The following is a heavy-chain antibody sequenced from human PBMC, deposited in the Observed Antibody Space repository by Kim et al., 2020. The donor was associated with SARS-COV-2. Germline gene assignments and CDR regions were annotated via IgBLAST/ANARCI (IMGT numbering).Heavy chain of an antibody. J-gene: IGHJ4*02. V-gene: IGHV3-30-3*01. D-gene: IGHD3-22*01. CDR1: GFTFSSYA. Sequence: GGSLRLSCAASGFTFSSYAMHWVRQAPGKGLEWVAVISYDGSNKYYADSVKGRFTISRDNSKNTLYLQMNSLRAEDTAVYYCARERYDSSGYYYESSGYFDSWGQGTLVTVSS. CDR2: ISYDGSNK. CDR3: ARERYDSSGYYYESSGYFDS.